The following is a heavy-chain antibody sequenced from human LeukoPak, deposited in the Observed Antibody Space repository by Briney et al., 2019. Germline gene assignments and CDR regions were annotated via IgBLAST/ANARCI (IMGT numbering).Heavy chain of an antibody. Sequence: GGSLRLSCAASGFTFSHYTMNWVRQAPGRGLEWVSSISSSSSYIYYADSLKGRFTISRHNAKKSVYLQMNSLRAEDTAVYYCARGALDAATPFDSWGQGTLVTVSS. CDR1: GFTFSHYT. J-gene: IGHJ5*01. CDR3: ARGALDAATPFDS. CDR2: ISSSSSYI. V-gene: IGHV3-21*01. D-gene: IGHD2-15*01.